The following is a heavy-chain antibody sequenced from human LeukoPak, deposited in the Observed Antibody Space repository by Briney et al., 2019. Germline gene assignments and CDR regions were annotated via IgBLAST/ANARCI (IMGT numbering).Heavy chain of an antibody. CDR3: ARGGRWLQHFDY. CDR2: MNPNSGNT. Sequence: ASVKVSCKASGYTFTSYDINWVRQATGQGLEWMGWMNPNSGNTGYAQKFQGRGTMTRNTSISTAYMELSSLRSEDTAVYYCARGGRWLQHFDYWGQGTLVIVSS. V-gene: IGHV1-8*01. D-gene: IGHD5-24*01. J-gene: IGHJ4*02. CDR1: GYTFTSYD.